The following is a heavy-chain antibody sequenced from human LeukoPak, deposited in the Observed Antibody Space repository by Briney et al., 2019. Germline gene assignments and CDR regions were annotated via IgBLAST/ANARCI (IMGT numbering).Heavy chain of an antibody. CDR2: MNHNGNVD. V-gene: IGHV3-7*03. CDR1: GFTFSSYW. Sequence: GGSLRLSCAASGFTFSSYWMNWARQAPGKGLEWVASMNHNGNVDYYVDSVKGRFTISRDNAKNSLYLQMSNLRAEDTAVYFCARGGGLDVWGQGATVTVSS. D-gene: IGHD3-16*01. J-gene: IGHJ6*02. CDR3: ARGGGLDV.